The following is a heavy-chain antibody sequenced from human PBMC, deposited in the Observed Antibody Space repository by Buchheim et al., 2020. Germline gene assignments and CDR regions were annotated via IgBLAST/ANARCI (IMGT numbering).Heavy chain of an antibody. D-gene: IGHD3-3*01. CDR1: GFTFSSYG. V-gene: IGHV3-33*01. Sequence: QVQLVESGGGVVQPGRSLRLSCAASGFTFSSYGMHWVRQAPGKGLEWVAVIWYDGSNKYYADSVKGRFTISGDNSKNTLYLQMNSLRAEDTAVYYCARDRDLSLEWLLDFDYWGQGTL. CDR2: IWYDGSNK. J-gene: IGHJ4*02. CDR3: ARDRDLSLEWLLDFDY.